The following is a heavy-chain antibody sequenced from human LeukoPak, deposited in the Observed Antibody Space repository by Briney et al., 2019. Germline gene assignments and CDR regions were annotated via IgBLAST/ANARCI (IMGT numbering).Heavy chain of an antibody. CDR2: INHSGST. CDR3: ARSGPHRRSYGPWYYYYGMDV. Sequence: SETLSLTCAVYSVSFSGYYWSWIRQPPGKGLEWIGEINHSGSTNYNPSLKSRVTISVDTSKNQFSLKLSSVTAADTAVYYCARSGPHRRSYGPWYYYYGMDVWGQGTTVTVSS. D-gene: IGHD5-18*01. J-gene: IGHJ6*02. V-gene: IGHV4-34*01. CDR1: SVSFSGYY.